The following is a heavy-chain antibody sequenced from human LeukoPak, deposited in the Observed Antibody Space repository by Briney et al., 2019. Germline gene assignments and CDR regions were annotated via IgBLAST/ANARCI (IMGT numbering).Heavy chain of an antibody. J-gene: IGHJ5*02. Sequence: GGSLRLSCAASGFTFSRYSMNWVRQAPGKGLEWASSISSGSSFMYYADSVKGRFTISRDNAKNSLYLQMNSLRAKDTALYYCARDYYDSSGSSWFDPWGQGTLVTVSS. CDR2: ISSGSSFM. CDR3: ARDYYDSSGSSWFDP. V-gene: IGHV3-21*01. CDR1: GFTFSRYS. D-gene: IGHD3-22*01.